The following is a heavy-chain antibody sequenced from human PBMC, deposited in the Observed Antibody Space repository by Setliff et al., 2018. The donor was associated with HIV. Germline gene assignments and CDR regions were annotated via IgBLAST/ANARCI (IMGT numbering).Heavy chain of an antibody. D-gene: IGHD2-21*01. V-gene: IGHV1-18*01. CDR2: ISTYNGNT. CDR1: GYTFTTYG. CDR3: ARLSIPAYYYMDV. Sequence: ASVKVSCKASGYTFTTYGITWVRQAPGQGLEWMGWISTYNGNTNYAQKFQGRVTMTTVTSTSTAYMELRSLRSDYTAVYYCARLSIPAYYYMDVWGKGTTVTVSS. J-gene: IGHJ6*03.